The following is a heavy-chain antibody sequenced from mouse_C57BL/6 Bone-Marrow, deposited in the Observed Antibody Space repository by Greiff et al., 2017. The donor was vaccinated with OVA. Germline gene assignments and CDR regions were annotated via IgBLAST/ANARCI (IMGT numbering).Heavy chain of an antibody. Sequence: VQLQQSGAELARPGASVKLSCKASGYTFTSYGIRWVKQRTGQGLEWIGEIYPRSGNTYYNEKFKGTATLTADKSSMSAYMELLSLTSEDSAFYLGAIEGDYYGSSFTAYYSMDYWGQGTSVTVSS. V-gene: IGHV1-81*01. CDR1: GYTFTSYG. CDR2: IYPRSGNT. CDR3: AIEGDYYGSSFTAYYSMDY. J-gene: IGHJ4*01. D-gene: IGHD1-1*01.